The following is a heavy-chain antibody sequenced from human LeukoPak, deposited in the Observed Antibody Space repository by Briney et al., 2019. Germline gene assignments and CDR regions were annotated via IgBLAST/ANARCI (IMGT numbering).Heavy chain of an antibody. CDR3: ARVIDWAAAPDY. J-gene: IGHJ4*01. V-gene: IGHV4-59*01. CDR2: IDYSGRT. CDR1: GGSTDSYYY. D-gene: IGHD3-9*01. Sequence: SETLSLTCTVSGGSTDSYYYWSWIRPPPGKGLEWIGYIDYSGRTKYNPSLQSRVTISVDTSKNQFSLKLSSVTAADTAVYYCARVIDWAAAPDY.